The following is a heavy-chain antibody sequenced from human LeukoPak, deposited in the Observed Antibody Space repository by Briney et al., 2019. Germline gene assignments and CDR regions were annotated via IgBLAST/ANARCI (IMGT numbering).Heavy chain of an antibody. V-gene: IGHV3-74*01. Sequence: GGSLRLSCAASGFTFSSYWMHWVRQAPGKGLVWVSRVKSDGSSTGYADSVKGRFTISRDNAKNTLYLQMNSPRAEDTAIYYRVREKAVAFDYWGQGTLVTVSS. CDR1: GFTFSSYW. D-gene: IGHD6-13*01. J-gene: IGHJ4*02. CDR3: VREKAVAFDY. CDR2: VKSDGSST.